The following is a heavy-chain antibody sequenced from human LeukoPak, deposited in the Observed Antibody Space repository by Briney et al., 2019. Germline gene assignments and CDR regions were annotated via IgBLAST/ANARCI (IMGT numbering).Heavy chain of an antibody. CDR1: GGSISSSNYF. J-gene: IGHJ4*02. CDR2: INYGGTT. V-gene: IGHV4-39*01. CDR3: ARYVVYGSGKYYFDY. D-gene: IGHD3-10*01. Sequence: KPSETLSLICTVSGGSISSSNYFWSWIRQPPGQELEWIASINYGGTTYYNPSLKSRVTISVDTSKNQFSLRLSSVTAADTAVYLCARYVVYGSGKYYFDYWGQGSLVSVSS.